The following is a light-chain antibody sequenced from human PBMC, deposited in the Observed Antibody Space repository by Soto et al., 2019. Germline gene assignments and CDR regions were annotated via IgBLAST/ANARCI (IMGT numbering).Light chain of an antibody. V-gene: IGKV3-15*01. J-gene: IGKJ2*01. CDR1: QSVGRN. CDR2: GTS. CDR3: QQYNKWPYT. Sequence: EIVMTQSPVALSVSPGESAALSCRASQSVGRNFAWYQQRPGQAPRVLINGTSTRASGVPARFSGSGSETDFTLTISSLQSEDFAVYHCQQYNKWPYTFGQGTRLEIK.